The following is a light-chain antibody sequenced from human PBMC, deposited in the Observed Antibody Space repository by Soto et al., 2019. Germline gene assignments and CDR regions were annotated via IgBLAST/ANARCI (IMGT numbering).Light chain of an antibody. CDR3: CSYAGTKTLV. J-gene: IGLJ3*02. Sequence: QSALTQPGSVSGSPGQSVIISCTGTNSDVGAYDYVSWYQQHPGKAPKLIIYDVTKRPSGIPDRFSASKSGNTASLTISGLQAEDEADYYCCSYAGTKTLVFGGGTKLTVL. V-gene: IGLV2-11*01. CDR2: DVT. CDR1: NSDVGAYDY.